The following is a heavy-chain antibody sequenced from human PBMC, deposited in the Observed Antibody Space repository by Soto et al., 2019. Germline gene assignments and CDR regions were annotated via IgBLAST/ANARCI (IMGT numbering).Heavy chain of an antibody. D-gene: IGHD6-19*01. CDR3: AKDIRTSGWYSLDV. CDR2: INWDSGTT. V-gene: IGHV3-43*01. CDR1: GFSFDDYT. Sequence: GGSLRLSCAASGFSFDDYTMHWVRQAPGKGLEWVSLINWDSGTTDYADSVKGRFTISRDNSKNSVYLQLNNLRIEDTALYYCAKDIRTSGWYSLDVWGPGTTVTVSS. J-gene: IGHJ6*02.